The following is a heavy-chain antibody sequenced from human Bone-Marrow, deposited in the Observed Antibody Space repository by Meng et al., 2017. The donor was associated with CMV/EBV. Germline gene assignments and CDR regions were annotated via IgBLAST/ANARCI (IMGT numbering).Heavy chain of an antibody. CDR2: INPSGGSP. CDR1: GYTFTRYF. Sequence: ASVKVSCKASGYTFTRYFLHWVRQAHGQGLEWMGIINPSGGSPTYAQEFQGRVTMTRDTSTSTIYMELGNLRSEDTAVYYCARDRNRGGVWYDGMDVWGQGTTVTVSS. D-gene: IGHD3-10*01. CDR3: ARDRNRGGVWYDGMDV. J-gene: IGHJ6*02. V-gene: IGHV1-46*01.